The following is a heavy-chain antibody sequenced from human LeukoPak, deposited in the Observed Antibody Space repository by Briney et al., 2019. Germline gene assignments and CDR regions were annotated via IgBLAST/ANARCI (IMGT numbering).Heavy chain of an antibody. CDR1: GYTFTSYY. J-gene: IGHJ3*02. V-gene: IGHV1-46*01. CDR3: LVLGYCSGGSCPPNAFDI. Sequence: ASVKVSCKASGYTFTSYYMHWVRRAPGQGLEWMGIINPSGGSTSYAQKFQGRVTMTRDTSTSTVYMELSSLRSEDTAVYYCLVLGYCSGGSCPPNAFDIWGQGTMVTVSS. D-gene: IGHD2-15*01. CDR2: INPSGGST.